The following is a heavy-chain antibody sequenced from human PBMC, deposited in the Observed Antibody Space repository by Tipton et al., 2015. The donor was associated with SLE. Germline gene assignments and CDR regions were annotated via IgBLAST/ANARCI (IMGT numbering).Heavy chain of an antibody. D-gene: IGHD3-22*01. Sequence: SLRLSCATFGFSFSSSAMSWVRQAPGKGLEWVPLIYGGGASKYADSVKGRFTMSRDNSKNTLYLQMNRLRPEDTAVYYCVKDPYISDWGHGTMVTVSS. V-gene: IGHV3-23*03. CDR2: IYGGGAS. CDR1: GFSFSSSA. CDR3: VKDPYISD. J-gene: IGHJ3*01.